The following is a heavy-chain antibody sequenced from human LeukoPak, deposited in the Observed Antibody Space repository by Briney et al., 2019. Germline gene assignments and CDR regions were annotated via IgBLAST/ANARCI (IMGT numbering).Heavy chain of an antibody. CDR3: LSWGVDNP. J-gene: IGHJ5*02. Sequence: GGSLRLSCAVSGITLYNYGMTWVRQAPGKGLEWVAGISDSGGSTKYADSVKGRFTVSRDNAKNSLYLQMTSLRAEDTATYYCLSWGVDNPWGQGTLVTVSS. D-gene: IGHD6-13*01. CDR1: GITLYNYG. V-gene: IGHV3-23*01. CDR2: ISDSGGST.